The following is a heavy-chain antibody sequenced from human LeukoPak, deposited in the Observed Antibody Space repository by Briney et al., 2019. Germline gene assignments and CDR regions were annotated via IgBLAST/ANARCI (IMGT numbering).Heavy chain of an antibody. D-gene: IGHD3-22*01. CDR1: GFPFSNFA. V-gene: IGHV3-23*01. CDR2: ISSSGSST. J-gene: IGHJ3*02. CDR3: ARGGRSSGYQGAFDI. Sequence: GGSLRLSCAASGFPFSNFAMSWVRQAPGRGLERVTAISSSGSSTYYADSVRGRFTISRDNSRNTLFLQMHSLRAEDTAVYYCARGGRSSGYQGAFDIWGQGTIVTVSS.